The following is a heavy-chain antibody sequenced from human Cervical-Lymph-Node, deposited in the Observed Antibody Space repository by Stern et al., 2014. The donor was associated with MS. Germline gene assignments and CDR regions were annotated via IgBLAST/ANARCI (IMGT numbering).Heavy chain of an antibody. CDR1: GYTFTTYY. V-gene: IGHV1-46*01. Sequence: QVQLVQSGAEVKKPGASVKVSCKASGYTFTTYYMHWVRQAPGQGLEWMGIINPNGGSTDYAQRFKGRVTMTMDTSTSTVYMELSSLRSEDTAVYYCARDFSERELGVLPYWGQGTLVTVSS. CDR3: ARDFSERELGVLPY. CDR2: INPNGGST. J-gene: IGHJ4*02. D-gene: IGHD1-26*01.